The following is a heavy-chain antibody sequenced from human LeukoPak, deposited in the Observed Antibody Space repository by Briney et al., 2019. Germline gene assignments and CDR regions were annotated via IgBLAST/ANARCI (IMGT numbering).Heavy chain of an antibody. D-gene: IGHD5-18*01. Sequence: ASVKVSCKASGGTFSSYAISWVRQAPGQGLEWMGWISAYNGNTNYAQKLQGRVTMTTDTSTSTAYMELRSLRSDDTAVYYCARGGYSYGFGISHFDYWGQGTLVTVSS. V-gene: IGHV1-18*01. CDR2: ISAYNGNT. J-gene: IGHJ4*02. CDR1: GGTFSSYA. CDR3: ARGGYSYGFGISHFDY.